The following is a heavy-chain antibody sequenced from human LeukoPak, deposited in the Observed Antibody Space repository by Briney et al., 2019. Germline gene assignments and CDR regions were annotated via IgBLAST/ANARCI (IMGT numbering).Heavy chain of an antibody. CDR2: ISGRGGST. D-gene: IGHD2-15*01. V-gene: IGHV3-23*01. CDR3: AKDDCSGGSCYSGTDY. Sequence: GGSLRLSCAASGFTFSSYAMSWVRQAPGKGLEWVSAISGRGGSTYYADSVKGRFTISRDNSKNTLYLQMNSLRAEDTAVYYCAKDDCSGGSCYSGTDYWGQGTLVTVSS. CDR1: GFTFSSYA. J-gene: IGHJ4*02.